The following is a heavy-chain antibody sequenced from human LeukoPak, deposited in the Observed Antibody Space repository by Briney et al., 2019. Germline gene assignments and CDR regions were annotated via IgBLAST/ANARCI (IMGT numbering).Heavy chain of an antibody. Sequence: SETLSLTCTVSGYSISSGYYWGWIRQPPGKGLEWIGSIYHSGSTYYNPSLKSRVTISVDTSKNQFSLKLSSVTAADTAVYYCARGYYGSGSHALRFDPWGQGTLVTVSS. CDR3: ARGYYGSGSHALRFDP. J-gene: IGHJ5*02. CDR2: IYHSGST. D-gene: IGHD3-10*01. V-gene: IGHV4-38-2*02. CDR1: GYSISSGYY.